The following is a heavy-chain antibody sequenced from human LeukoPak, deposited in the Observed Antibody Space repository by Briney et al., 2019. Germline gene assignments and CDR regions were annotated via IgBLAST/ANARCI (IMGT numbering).Heavy chain of an antibody. Sequence: GGSLRVSCAASEFTFSSYAMSWVRQAPGKGLEWVSAIGGSGVNTYYADSVKGRFTISRDNSKNTLYLQMNSLRAEDTAVYYCAKDSLKEGGHWFDPWGQGTLVTVSS. CDR1: EFTFSSYA. J-gene: IGHJ5*02. CDR2: IGGSGVNT. V-gene: IGHV3-23*01. CDR3: AKDSLKEGGHWFDP. D-gene: IGHD3-16*01.